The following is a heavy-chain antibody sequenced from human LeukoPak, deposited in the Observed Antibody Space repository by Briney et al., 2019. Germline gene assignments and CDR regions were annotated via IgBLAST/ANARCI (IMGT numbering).Heavy chain of an antibody. J-gene: IGHJ6*04. Sequence: GGSLRLSCAASGFTFSSYWMSWVRQAPGKGLEWVSYISSSGSTIYYADSVKGRFTISRDNDKNSLYLKMNSLRDEDTAVYYCAELGITMIGGVWGKGTTVTISS. CDR2: ISSSGSTI. D-gene: IGHD3-10*02. V-gene: IGHV3-48*02. CDR1: GFTFSSYW. CDR3: AELGITMIGGV.